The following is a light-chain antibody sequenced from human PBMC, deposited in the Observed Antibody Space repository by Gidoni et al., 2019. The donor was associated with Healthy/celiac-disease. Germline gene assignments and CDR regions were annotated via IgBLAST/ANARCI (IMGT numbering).Light chain of an antibody. V-gene: IGKV1-33*01. J-gene: IGKJ4*01. CDR1: QDISNY. CDR2: DAS. Sequence: ILMIQPPSSLSASVGDRVTITCQASQDISNYLNCYQQKPGKAPKLLIYDASNLEKGVPSRFSGSGSGTDFTFTISSLQPEDIATYYCQQYDNLPRTFGEGTKVEIK. CDR3: QQYDNLPRT.